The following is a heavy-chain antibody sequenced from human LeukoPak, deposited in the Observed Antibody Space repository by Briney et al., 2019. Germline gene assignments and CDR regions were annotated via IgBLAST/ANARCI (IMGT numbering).Heavy chain of an antibody. Sequence: ASVKVSCKASGYTFTGYYMHWVRQAPGQGLEWMGWINPNSGGTDYAQKFQGRVTMTRDTSINTAYMELSRLRSDDTAVYYCASGVVTHPHGGSWGQGTLVTVSS. CDR1: GYTFTGYY. CDR3: ASGVVTHPHGGS. J-gene: IGHJ5*02. D-gene: IGHD3-3*01. V-gene: IGHV1-2*02. CDR2: INPNSGGT.